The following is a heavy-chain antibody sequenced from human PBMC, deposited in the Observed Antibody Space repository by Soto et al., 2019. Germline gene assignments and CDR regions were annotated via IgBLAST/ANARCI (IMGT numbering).Heavy chain of an antibody. D-gene: IGHD3-22*01. V-gene: IGHV1-69*13. CDR2: IIPIFGTA. J-gene: IGHJ5*02. Sequence: SVKVSCKASGGTFSSYAISWVRQAPGQGLEWMGGIIPIFGTANYAQKFQGRVTITADESTSTAYMELSSLRSEDTAVYYCARVLYYYDSSGTGGWFDPWGQGTLVTVSS. CDR1: GGTFSSYA. CDR3: ARVLYYYDSSGTGGWFDP.